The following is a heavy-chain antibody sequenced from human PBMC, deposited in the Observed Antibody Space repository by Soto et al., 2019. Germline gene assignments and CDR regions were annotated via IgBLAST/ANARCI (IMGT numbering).Heavy chain of an antibody. V-gene: IGHV1-2*04. J-gene: IGHJ3*02. CDR2: INPNSGGT. CDR1: GYTFTGYY. CDR3: ARRTNYGGNSDAFDI. D-gene: IGHD4-17*01. Sequence: QVQLVQSGAEVKKPGASVKVSCKASGYTFTGYYMHWVRQAPGQGLEWMRWINPNSGGTNYAQKFQGWVTMTRDTSSSTAYMELSRLRSDDTAVYYCARRTNYGGNSDAFDIWGQGTMVTVSS.